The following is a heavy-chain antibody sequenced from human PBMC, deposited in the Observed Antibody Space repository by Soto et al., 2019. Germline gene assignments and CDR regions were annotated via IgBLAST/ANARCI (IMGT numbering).Heavy chain of an antibody. CDR1: GGSISSGGYS. V-gene: IGHV4-30-2*01. CDR2: IYHSGST. CDR3: AAGGGLPRYY. Sequence: QLQLQESGSGLVKPSQTLSLTCAVSGGSISSGGYSWSWIRQPPGKGLEWIGYIYHSGSTYYNPSLKCRGTISVDRSKNQFSLKLSSATAADTAVYYCAAGGGLPRYYWGQGTLVTVSS. D-gene: IGHD5-12*01. J-gene: IGHJ4*02.